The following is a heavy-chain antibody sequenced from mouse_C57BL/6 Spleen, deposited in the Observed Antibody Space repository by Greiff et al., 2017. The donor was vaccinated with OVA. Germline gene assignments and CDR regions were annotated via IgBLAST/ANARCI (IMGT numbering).Heavy chain of an antibody. V-gene: IGHV1-82*01. CDR2: IYPGDGDT. D-gene: IGHD1-1*01. CDR1: GYAFSSSW. Sequence: QVQLKESGPELVKPGASVKISCKASGYAFSSSWMNWVKQRPGKGLEWIGRIYPGDGDTNYNGKFKGKATLTADKSSSTAYMQLSSLTSEDSAVYFCAKEVLYPAGFAYWGQGTLVTVSA. CDR3: AKEVLYPAGFAY. J-gene: IGHJ3*01.